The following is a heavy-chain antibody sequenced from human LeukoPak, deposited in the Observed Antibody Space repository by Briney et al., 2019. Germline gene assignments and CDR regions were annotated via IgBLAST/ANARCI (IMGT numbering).Heavy chain of an antibody. V-gene: IGHV4-34*01. Sequence: SETLSLTCAVYGGSFSGYYWSWIRQPPGKGLEWIGEINHSGSTNYNPSLKSRVTISVDTSKNQFSLKLSSVTAADTAVYYCAGANLYTVRGVIAWHFDLWGRGTLVTVSS. D-gene: IGHD3-10*01. CDR1: GGSFSGYY. CDR2: INHSGST. CDR3: AGANLYTVRGVIAWHFDL. J-gene: IGHJ2*01.